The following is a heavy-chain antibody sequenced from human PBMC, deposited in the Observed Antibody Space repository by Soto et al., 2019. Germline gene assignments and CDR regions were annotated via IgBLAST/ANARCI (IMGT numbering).Heavy chain of an antibody. CDR2: IRQDESEK. V-gene: IGHV3-7*03. D-gene: IGHD1-26*01. CDR1: GLTFSDYW. Sequence: EVQLVESGGGLVQPGGSLRLSCAVSGLTFSDYWMSWVRQAPGKGLEWVANIRQDESEKNYADSVKGRFTISRDNAKSSVYLQMNSLRAEDTAAYHCTNDKFSGSYYVRGLTYYFEYWGQGTLVTVSS. CDR3: TNDKFSGSYYVRGLTYYFEY. J-gene: IGHJ4*02.